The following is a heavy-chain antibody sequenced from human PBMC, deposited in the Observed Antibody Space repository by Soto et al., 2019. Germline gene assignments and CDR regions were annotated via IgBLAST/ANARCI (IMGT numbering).Heavy chain of an antibody. CDR2: INPKSGGT. Sequence: GASVKVSCKASGYSFTDYHIHWVRQAPGQGXEWLGRINPKSGGTSTAQKFQGWVTMTTDTSISTASMELTRLTSDDTAIYYCARGDSTDCSNGVCSFFYNHGMDVWGQGTTVTVSS. CDR3: ARGDSTDCSNGVCSFFYNHGMDV. CDR1: GYSFTDYH. J-gene: IGHJ6*02. V-gene: IGHV1-2*04. D-gene: IGHD2-8*01.